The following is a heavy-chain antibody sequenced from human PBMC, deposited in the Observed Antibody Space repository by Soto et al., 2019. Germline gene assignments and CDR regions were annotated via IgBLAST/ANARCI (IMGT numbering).Heavy chain of an antibody. V-gene: IGHV4-34*01. CDR3: ARRVTIAAAGTNWFDP. J-gene: IGHJ5*02. Sequence: ETLCFTCTVYGVSFSGYYWSWIRQPPGKGLEWIGEINHSGSTNYNPSLKSRVTISVDTSKNQFSLKLSSVTAADTAVYYCARRVTIAAAGTNWFDPWGQGTLVTVYS. D-gene: IGHD6-13*01. CDR2: INHSGST. CDR1: GVSFSGYY.